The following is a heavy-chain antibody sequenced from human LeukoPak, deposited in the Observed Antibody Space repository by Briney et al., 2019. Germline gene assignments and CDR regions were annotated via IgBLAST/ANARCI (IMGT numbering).Heavy chain of an antibody. CDR3: ARALATVTLYYFDY. Sequence: ASVKVSCKASGGTFSSYAISWVRQAPGQGLEWMGRIIPILGIVNYAQKFRGRVTITADRSTNTAYMELRSLRSEDTAVYYCARALATVTLYYFDYWGQGTLVTVSS. CDR1: GGTFSSYA. V-gene: IGHV1-69*04. CDR2: IIPILGIV. D-gene: IGHD4-17*01. J-gene: IGHJ4*02.